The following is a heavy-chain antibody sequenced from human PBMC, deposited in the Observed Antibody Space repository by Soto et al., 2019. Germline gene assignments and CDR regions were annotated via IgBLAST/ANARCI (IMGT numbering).Heavy chain of an antibody. Sequence: SETLSLTCAVSGGSISSDGYSWSCIRQPPGKGLEWIGYMYHSGSTYYNPSLKSRVTISIDRSKNQFSLKLSSVTAADTAVYYCARTWGSTYDYWGRGTLVTVSS. J-gene: IGHJ4*02. D-gene: IGHD3-16*01. CDR1: GGSISSDGYS. V-gene: IGHV4-30-2*01. CDR2: MYHSGST. CDR3: ARTWGSTYDY.